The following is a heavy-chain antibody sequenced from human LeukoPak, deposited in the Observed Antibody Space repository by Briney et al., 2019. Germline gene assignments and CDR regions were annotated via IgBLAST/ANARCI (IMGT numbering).Heavy chain of an antibody. CDR1: GFTFTSSA. CDR2: IVVGSGNT. Sequence: GTSVKVSCKASGFTFTSSAMQWVRHARGQRLEWIGLIVVGSGNTNYAQKFQERGTITMDMSTSTAYMELSSLRSEDTAVYYCAADGRGRASGSYYINDAFDIWGQGTMVTVSS. V-gene: IGHV1-58*02. CDR3: AADGRGRASGSYYINDAFDI. J-gene: IGHJ3*02. D-gene: IGHD3-10*01.